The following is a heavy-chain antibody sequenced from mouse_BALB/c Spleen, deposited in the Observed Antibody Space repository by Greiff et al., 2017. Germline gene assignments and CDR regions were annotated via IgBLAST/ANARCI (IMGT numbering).Heavy chain of an antibody. D-gene: IGHD1-1*01. CDR2: IDTSDSYT. Sequence: QVQLQQPGAELVMPGASVKMSCKASGYTFTDYWMHWVKQRPGQGLEWIGAIDTSDSYTSYNQKFKGKATLTVDESSSTAYMQLSSLTSEDSAVYYCARFITTVLDYWGQGTTLTVSS. CDR1: GYTFTDYW. V-gene: IGHV1-69*01. CDR3: ARFITTVLDY. J-gene: IGHJ2*01.